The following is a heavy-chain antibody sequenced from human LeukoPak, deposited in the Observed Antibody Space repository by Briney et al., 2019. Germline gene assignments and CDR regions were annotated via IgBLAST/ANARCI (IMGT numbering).Heavy chain of an antibody. CDR2: INHSGST. CDR1: GGSFSGYY. CDR3: ARTSYDSSGYFDY. D-gene: IGHD3-22*01. Sequence: SETLSLTCAVYGGSFSGYYWSWIRQPPGKGLEWIGEINHSGSTNYNPSLKSRVTISVDTSKNQFSLKLSSVTAADTAVYYCARTSYDSSGYFDYWGQGTLVTVSS. V-gene: IGHV4-34*01. J-gene: IGHJ4*02.